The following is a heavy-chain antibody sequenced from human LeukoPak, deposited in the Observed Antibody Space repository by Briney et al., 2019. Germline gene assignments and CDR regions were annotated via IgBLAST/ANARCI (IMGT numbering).Heavy chain of an antibody. CDR1: GFTFSSFW. V-gene: IGHV3-7*01. D-gene: IGHD3-9*01. Sequence: GGSLRLSCASSGFTFSSFWMSWVRQAPGTGLEWVANIKQDGSEKYYVDSVKGRFTISRDNAKNSLYLQMNSLRAEDTAVYYCAKVLSLIFWSFDYWGQGILVTVSS. J-gene: IGHJ4*02. CDR3: AKVLSLIFWSFDY. CDR2: IKQDGSEK.